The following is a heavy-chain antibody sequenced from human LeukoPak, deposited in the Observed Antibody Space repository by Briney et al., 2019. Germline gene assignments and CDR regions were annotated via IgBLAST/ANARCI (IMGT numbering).Heavy chain of an antibody. CDR3: ARAGGDILTGYYSDY. D-gene: IGHD3-9*01. CDR2: IFYSGST. V-gene: IGHV4-39*07. CDR1: GGSLSTSSYY. J-gene: IGHJ4*02. Sequence: SETLSLTCTVSGGSLSTSSYYWGWVRQPPGKGLEWIGNIFYSGSTYYSPSLKSRVTISLDTSRNQFSLKLNSVTAADTAVYYCARAGGDILTGYYSDYWGQGTLVTVSS.